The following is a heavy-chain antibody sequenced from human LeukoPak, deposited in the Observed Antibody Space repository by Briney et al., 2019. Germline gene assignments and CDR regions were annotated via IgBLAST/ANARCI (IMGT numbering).Heavy chain of an antibody. D-gene: IGHD6-19*01. CDR1: GFTFSSYA. CDR2: ISYDGSNK. Sequence: GGSLRLSCAASGFTFSSYAMHWVRQAPGKGLGWVAVISYDGSNKYYADSVKGRFTISRDNSKNTLYLQMNSLRAEDTAVYYCARDPLGSSGLRGYYFDYWGQGTLVTASS. J-gene: IGHJ4*02. V-gene: IGHV3-30-3*01. CDR3: ARDPLGSSGLRGYYFDY.